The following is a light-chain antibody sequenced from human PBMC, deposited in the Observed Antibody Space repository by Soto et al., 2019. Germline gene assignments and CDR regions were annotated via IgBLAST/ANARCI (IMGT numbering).Light chain of an antibody. V-gene: IGKV3-20*01. Sequence: EIVLTQSPGTLSLSPGESATLSCRASQTVGSDYLAWYQQRPGQAPRLLIYGASSRATGIPDRFSGSGSGTDFTLTIGRLEPEYFGMYFCQEYRTSAQTCGQVTEVDVK. J-gene: IGKJ1*01. CDR3: QEYRTSAQT. CDR2: GAS. CDR1: QTVGSDY.